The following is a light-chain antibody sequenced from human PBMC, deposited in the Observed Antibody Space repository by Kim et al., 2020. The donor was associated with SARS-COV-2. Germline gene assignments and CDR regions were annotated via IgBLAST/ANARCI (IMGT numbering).Light chain of an antibody. CDR2: GKN. Sequence: SSELTQDPAVSVALGQTVRITCQGDSLRNYYARWYQQKPGQAPVVVIYGKNDRPSGIPDRFSGSTSRGTASLTITGAQAEDEADYYCNSRDSSGDHLVFG. CDR3: NSRDSSGDHLV. J-gene: IGLJ3*02. V-gene: IGLV3-19*01. CDR1: SLRNYY.